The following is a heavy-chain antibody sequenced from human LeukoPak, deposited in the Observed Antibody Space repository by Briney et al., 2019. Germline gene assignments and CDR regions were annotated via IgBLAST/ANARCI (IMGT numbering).Heavy chain of an antibody. CDR2: INHSGST. V-gene: IGHV4-34*01. CDR3: ARHGDSGSFDY. CDR1: GGSFSGYY. D-gene: IGHD3-10*01. J-gene: IGHJ4*02. Sequence: SETLSLTCAVYGGSFSGYYWSWIRQPPGKGLEWIGEINHSGSTNYNPSLKSRVTISVDTSKNQFSLKLSSVTAADTAVYYCARHGDSGSFDYWGQGTLVTVSS.